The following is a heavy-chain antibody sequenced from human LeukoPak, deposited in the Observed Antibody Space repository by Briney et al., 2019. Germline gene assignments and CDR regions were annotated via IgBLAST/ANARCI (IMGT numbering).Heavy chain of an antibody. CDR2: IYTRGST. CDR1: GGSISSYY. J-gene: IGHJ5*02. V-gene: IGHV4-4*07. D-gene: IGHD2-2*01. Sequence: SETLSLTCTVSGGSISSYYWSWIRQPAGKGLEWIGRIYTRGSTNYNPSLKSRVTMSVDTSQNQFSLKLSSVTAADTAVYSCARRELGYCGSTSCYGWFDPWGRGTLVTVSS. CDR3: ARRELGYCGSTSCYGWFDP.